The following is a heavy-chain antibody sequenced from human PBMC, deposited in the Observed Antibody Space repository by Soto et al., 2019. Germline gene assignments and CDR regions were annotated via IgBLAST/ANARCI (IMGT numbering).Heavy chain of an antibody. CDR2: ISYSGST. D-gene: IGHD1-26*01. CDR3: ARVLSGSSLFDY. V-gene: IGHV4-59*07. J-gene: IGHJ4*02. Sequence: PSDTLSLTCTVSGGSIISDYWSWIRQPPGKGLEWIGYISYSGSTNYNPSLKSLVTISVDTSKNQFSLKLFSVTAADTAVYYCARVLSGSSLFDYWGQGTLVTVSS. CDR1: GGSIISDY.